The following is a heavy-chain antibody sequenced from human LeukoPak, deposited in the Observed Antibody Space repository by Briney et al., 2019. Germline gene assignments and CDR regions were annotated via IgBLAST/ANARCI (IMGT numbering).Heavy chain of an antibody. CDR3: ARDSGGNSDYFDY. V-gene: IGHV4-34*01. Sequence: SETLSLTCAVYGGSFSGYYWSWIRQPPGKGLEWIGEINHSGSTNYNPSLKSRVTISVDTSKNQFSLKLGSVTAADTAVYYCARDSGGNSDYFDYWGQGTLVTVSS. D-gene: IGHD4-23*01. CDR2: INHSGST. J-gene: IGHJ4*02. CDR1: GGSFSGYY.